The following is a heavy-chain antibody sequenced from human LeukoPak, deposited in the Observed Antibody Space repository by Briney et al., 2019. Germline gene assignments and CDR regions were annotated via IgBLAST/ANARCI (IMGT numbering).Heavy chain of an antibody. V-gene: IGHV3-23*01. Sequence: TGGSLRLSCAASGFTFGNFAMSWVRQAPGKGLEWVSSLSGSGGATYSADSVKGRFTISRDSSKNTLFLQMNSLRDEDTAVYYCAKGSPSGFDYWGQGTLVTVST. D-gene: IGHD6-25*01. J-gene: IGHJ4*02. CDR3: AKGSPSGFDY. CDR1: GFTFGNFA. CDR2: LSGSGGAT.